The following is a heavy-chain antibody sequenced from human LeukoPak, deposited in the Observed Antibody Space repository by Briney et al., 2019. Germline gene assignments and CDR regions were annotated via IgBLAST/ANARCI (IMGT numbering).Heavy chain of an antibody. J-gene: IGHJ2*01. Sequence: GGSLRLSCAASGFTFISYSMNWVRQAPGKGLEWVSSISSDSSYKYSADSLKGRFTISRDNARSSLYLQMNNLGAEDTAVYYRARESGTYIDLWGRGTVVTVSS. CDR1: GFTFISYS. CDR3: ARESGTYIDL. CDR2: ISSDSSYK. V-gene: IGHV3-21*01.